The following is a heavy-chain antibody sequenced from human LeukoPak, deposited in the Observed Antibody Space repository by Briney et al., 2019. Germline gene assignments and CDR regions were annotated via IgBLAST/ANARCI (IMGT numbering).Heavy chain of an antibody. J-gene: IGHJ5*02. Sequence: ASVKVSCKASGYTLTGYYMHWVRQAPGQGLEWMGWINPNSGGTKYAQKFQGRVTMTRDTSITTVCMGLSRLGSDDTAVYYCAKGRVVAGSRSLTYHWLDPWGQGTLVTVS. CDR3: AKGRVVAGSRSLTYHWLDP. D-gene: IGHD6-19*01. CDR2: INPNSGGT. CDR1: GYTLTGYY. V-gene: IGHV1-2*02.